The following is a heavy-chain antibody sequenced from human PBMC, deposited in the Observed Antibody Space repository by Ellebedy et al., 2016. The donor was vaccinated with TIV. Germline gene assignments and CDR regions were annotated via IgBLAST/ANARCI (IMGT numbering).Heavy chain of an antibody. CDR3: ARDQVGVGPAFDV. D-gene: IGHD1-26*01. V-gene: IGHV3-23*01. Sequence: GESLKISCAASGLTFSSHAMSWVRQAPGQGLEWVSSITESGGNTYYADSVKGRFTISRDNSKDTLYLQMNSLRAEDTAIYYCARDQVGVGPAFDVWGQGTMVTVSS. CDR2: ITESGGNT. J-gene: IGHJ3*01. CDR1: GLTFSSHA.